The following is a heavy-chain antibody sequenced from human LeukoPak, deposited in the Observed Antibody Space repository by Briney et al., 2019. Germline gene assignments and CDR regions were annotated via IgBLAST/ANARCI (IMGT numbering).Heavy chain of an antibody. Sequence: SETLSLTCAVYGGSFSGYYWSWIRQPPGKGLEWIGEINHSGSTNYNPSLKSRVTISVDTSKNQFSLKLSSVTVADTAVYYCARASVGATDSNWFDPWGQGTLVTVSS. V-gene: IGHV4-34*01. CDR1: GGSFSGYY. CDR2: INHSGST. J-gene: IGHJ5*02. D-gene: IGHD1-26*01. CDR3: ARASVGATDSNWFDP.